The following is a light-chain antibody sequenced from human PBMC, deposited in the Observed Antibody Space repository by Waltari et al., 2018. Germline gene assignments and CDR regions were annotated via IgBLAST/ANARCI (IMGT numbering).Light chain of an antibody. J-gene: IGLJ1*01. CDR1: SSDVGTYNL. CDR2: EAT. CDR3: CSFAGRSTWV. V-gene: IGLV2-23*01. Sequence: QSALTQPASVSGSPGQSLAASCTGSSSDVGTYNLVSWYQQHHGKAPKLILYEATKRPSWVSNHFSDSKSGNMASLTNSELQAEDEAEYYCCSFAGRSTWVFETGTKVTVL.